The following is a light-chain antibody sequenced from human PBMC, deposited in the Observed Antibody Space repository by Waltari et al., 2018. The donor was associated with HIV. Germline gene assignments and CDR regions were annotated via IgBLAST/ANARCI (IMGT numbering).Light chain of an antibody. CDR1: ASNIGAGYD. J-gene: IGLJ1*01. V-gene: IGLV1-40*01. CDR2: GNN. CDR3: QTYDTDLKTYV. Sequence: QSVLTQPPSVSGAPGQRVTAPCTGTASNIGAGYDVHWYQKLPGTAPKLFINGNNNRPSGVPDRFSVSKSGASASLAITGLQGEDEGDYYCQTYDTDLKTYVFGSGTKVTVL.